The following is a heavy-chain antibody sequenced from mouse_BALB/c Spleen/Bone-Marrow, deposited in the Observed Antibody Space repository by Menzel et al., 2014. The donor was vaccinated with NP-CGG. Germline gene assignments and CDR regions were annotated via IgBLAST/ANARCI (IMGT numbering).Heavy chain of an antibody. V-gene: IGHV1-69*02. Sequence: QVQLQQSGAELVRPGALVKLSCKASGYAFTSYWINWVKQRPGQGLEWIGNIYPSDSNTNYNQKFKDKATLTVDKSSSTAYMQLSSPTSEDSAVYYCTRSYGSSYEYYFDYWGQGTTLTVSS. J-gene: IGHJ2*01. D-gene: IGHD1-1*01. CDR3: TRSYGSSYEYYFDY. CDR2: IYPSDSNT. CDR1: GYAFTSYW.